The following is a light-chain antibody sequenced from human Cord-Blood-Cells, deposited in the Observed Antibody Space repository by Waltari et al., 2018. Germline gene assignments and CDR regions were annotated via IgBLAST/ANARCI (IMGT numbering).Light chain of an antibody. V-gene: IGLV2-11*01. CDR1: SSPVGGYNY. Sequence: QSALTQPRSVSGSPGQSVTISCTGTSSPVGGYNYVSWYQQHPGKAPKLMIYDVSKRPSGVPDRFSGSKSGNTASLTISGLQAEDEADYYCCSYAGSYTLFGGGTKLTVL. CDR3: CSYAGSYTL. CDR2: DVS. J-gene: IGLJ2*01.